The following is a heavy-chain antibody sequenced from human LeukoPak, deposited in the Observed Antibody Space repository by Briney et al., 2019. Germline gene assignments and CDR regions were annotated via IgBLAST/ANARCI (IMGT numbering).Heavy chain of an antibody. CDR1: GGSISSSSYY. D-gene: IGHD2-21*02. J-gene: IGHJ5*02. CDR3: ARLIVVVTASWFDP. Sequence: PSETLSLTCTVSGGSISSSSYYWGWIRQPPGKGLEWIGSIYYSGSTYYNPSLKSRVTISVDTSKNQFSLKLSSVTAADTAVYYCARLIVVVTASWFDPWGQGTLVTVSS. V-gene: IGHV4-39*01. CDR2: IYYSGST.